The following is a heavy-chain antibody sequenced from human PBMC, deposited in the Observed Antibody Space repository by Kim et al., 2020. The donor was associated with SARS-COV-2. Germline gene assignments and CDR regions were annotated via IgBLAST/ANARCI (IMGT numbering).Heavy chain of an antibody. D-gene: IGHD2-21*01. J-gene: IGHJ4*02. CDR3: ARAGVMATSNFAY. CDR1: GGSISSSSYY. Sequence: SETLSLTCTVSGGSISSSSYYWGWIRQPPGKGLEWIGSIYYSGSTYYNPSLKSRVTISVDTSKNQFSLKLSSVTAADTAVYYCARAGVMATSNFAYWGQGNLVTCSS. CDR2: IYYSGST. V-gene: IGHV4-39*07.